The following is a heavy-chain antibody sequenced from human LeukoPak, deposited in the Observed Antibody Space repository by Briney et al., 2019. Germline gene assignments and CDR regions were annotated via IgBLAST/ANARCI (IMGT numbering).Heavy chain of an antibody. D-gene: IGHD4-11*01. J-gene: IGHJ4*02. V-gene: IGHV4-39*01. CDR1: GGSISGSSYY. Sequence: PSETLSLTCTVSGGSISGSSYYWGWIRQPPGKGREWIGTVYYSGTTYYNPSLKSRFTVSVDTSKNQFSLKLSSVTAADTAVYYCAGTDFSNPQSIENWGQGTLVTVSS. CDR3: AGTDFSNPQSIEN. CDR2: VYYSGTT.